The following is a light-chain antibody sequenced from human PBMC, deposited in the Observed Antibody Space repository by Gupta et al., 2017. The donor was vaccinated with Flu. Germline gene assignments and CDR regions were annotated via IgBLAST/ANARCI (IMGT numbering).Light chain of an antibody. CDR2: AVS. Sequence: QAALTQPASVSGSPGQSITFSCTGTNRDVGGYDYVSWHQLHPGKVPRLLIYAVSDRPSGVSSRFSGSKSGNTASLTISGLLPEDEAHYYCSSFTASSTVVFGGGTKVTVL. CDR3: SSFTASSTVV. J-gene: IGLJ2*01. V-gene: IGLV2-14*01. CDR1: NRDVGGYDY.